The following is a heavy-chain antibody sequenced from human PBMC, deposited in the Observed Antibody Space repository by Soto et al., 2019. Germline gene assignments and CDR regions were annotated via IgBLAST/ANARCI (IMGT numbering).Heavy chain of an antibody. V-gene: IGHV4-59*01. CDR3: ASGGEPFWFDP. CDR2: IYYSGTT. Sequence: PSETLSLTCTVSGGSISTYYWSWIRQPPGKGLEWIGYIYYSGTTNYNPSLKSRVTISVDTSKNQFSLKLSSVTAADTAVYYCASGGEPFWFDPWGQGTLVTVSS. J-gene: IGHJ5*02. CDR1: GGSISTYY.